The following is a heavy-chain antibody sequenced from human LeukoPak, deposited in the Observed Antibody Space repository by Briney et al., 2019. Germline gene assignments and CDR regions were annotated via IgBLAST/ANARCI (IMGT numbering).Heavy chain of an antibody. Sequence: SVKVSCKASGGTFSSYAISWVRQAPGQGLEWMGRIIPILGIANYAQKFQGGVTITADKSTSTAYMELSSLRSEDTAVYYCARGKGIVVVTAMLWYDYYGMDVWGQGTTVTVSS. CDR3: ARGKGIVVVTAMLWYDYYGMDV. J-gene: IGHJ6*02. V-gene: IGHV1-69*04. CDR1: GGTFSSYA. D-gene: IGHD2-21*02. CDR2: IIPILGIA.